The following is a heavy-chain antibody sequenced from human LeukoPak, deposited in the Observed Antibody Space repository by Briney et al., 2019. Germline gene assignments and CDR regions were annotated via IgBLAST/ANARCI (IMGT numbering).Heavy chain of an antibody. J-gene: IGHJ6*03. CDR3: ARCDVTVTANPIVWYYMDL. Sequence: ASVKVSCKSSGGTFSSYAISWVRQAPGQGLEWMGGIIPIFGTANYAQKFQGRVTITTDEPTSTAYMELSSLRSEDTAVYYCARCDVTVTANPIVWYYMDLWGKGTTVTVSS. CDR2: IIPIFGTA. CDR1: GGTFSSYA. D-gene: IGHD4-11*01. V-gene: IGHV1-69*05.